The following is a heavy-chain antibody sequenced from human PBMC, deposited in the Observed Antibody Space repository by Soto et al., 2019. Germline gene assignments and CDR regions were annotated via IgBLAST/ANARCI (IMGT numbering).Heavy chain of an antibody. Sequence: GESLKISCKASEYTFSSYWIAWVRQMPGKGLECMGIIYPGDSHTKYSPSFQGQVTISADKSISTAYLQWSSLKASDTAMYYCEHLDRSNSFYGFDYWVQGTPVTVSS. CDR2: IYPGDSHT. J-gene: IGHJ4*02. D-gene: IGHD2-2*01. CDR3: EHLDRSNSFYGFDY. CDR1: EYTFSSYW. V-gene: IGHV5-51*01.